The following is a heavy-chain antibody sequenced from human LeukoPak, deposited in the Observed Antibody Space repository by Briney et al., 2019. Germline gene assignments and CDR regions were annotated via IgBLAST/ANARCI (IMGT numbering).Heavy chain of an antibody. CDR1: GGSISSGGYF. Sequence: PSETLSLTCTVSGGSISSGGYFWTWIRQHPGKGLERIGSISYSGSTYYNPSLKSRVAISVDSSKNQFSLKLSSVTAADTAVYYCARADNLNAFDYWGQGTLVTVSS. D-gene: IGHD1-1*01. CDR2: ISYSGST. J-gene: IGHJ4*02. V-gene: IGHV4-31*03. CDR3: ARADNLNAFDY.